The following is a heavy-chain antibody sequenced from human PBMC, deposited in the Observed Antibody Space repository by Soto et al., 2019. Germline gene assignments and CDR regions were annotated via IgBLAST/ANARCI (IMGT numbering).Heavy chain of an antibody. J-gene: IGHJ4*02. Sequence: EVQLLESGGGLVQPGGSLRLSCAASGFTFSSYAMSWVRQAPGKGLEWVSAISGSGGSTYYADSVKGRFTISRDNSKNTLYLQMNTLRAEDTDVYYCAKSIQPSIRPHDYWGQGTLVTVSS. CDR2: ISGSGGST. D-gene: IGHD1-1*01. CDR1: GFTFSSYA. V-gene: IGHV3-23*01. CDR3: AKSIQPSIRPHDY.